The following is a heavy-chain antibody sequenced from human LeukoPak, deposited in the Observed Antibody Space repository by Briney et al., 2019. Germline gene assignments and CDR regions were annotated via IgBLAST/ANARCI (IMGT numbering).Heavy chain of an antibody. V-gene: IGHV1-18*01. CDR1: GYTFTSYG. CDR2: ISAYNGNT. Sequence: GASVKVSCKASGYTFTSYGISWVRQAPGQGLEWMGWISAYNGNTNYAQKFQGRVTMTTDTSTSTAYMELRSLRSDDTAVYYCARDPTKNSSGWYRYWGQGTLVTVSS. CDR3: ARDPTKNSSGWYRY. D-gene: IGHD6-19*01. J-gene: IGHJ4*02.